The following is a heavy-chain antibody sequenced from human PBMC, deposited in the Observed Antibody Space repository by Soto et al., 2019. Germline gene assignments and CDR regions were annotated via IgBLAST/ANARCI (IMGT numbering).Heavy chain of an antibody. D-gene: IGHD3-3*02. J-gene: IGHJ6*02. V-gene: IGHV1-69*12. CDR1: GGTFRTSA. Sequence: QVQLVQSGAEVKKPGSSVKVSCKASGGTFRTSAISWVRQAPGQGLEWVGGIMPVFRRPKYAQNFQGRVTSTAEESTSTAYMELSSLRSDDTAVYYCARDKDRPQLGGNYYYILDVWGQGTAVTVSS. CDR3: ARDKDRPQLGGNYYYILDV. CDR2: IMPVFRRP.